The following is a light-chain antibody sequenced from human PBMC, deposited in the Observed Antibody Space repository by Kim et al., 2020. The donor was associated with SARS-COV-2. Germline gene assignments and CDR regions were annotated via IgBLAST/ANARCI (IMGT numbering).Light chain of an antibody. CDR2: DTS. V-gene: IGLV7-46*01. Sequence: QAVVTQEPSLTVSPGGTVTLTCGSSTGAVTSGHYPYWFQQKPGQAPRTLIYDTSNKHSWTPARFSGSLLGGKAALTLSGAQPEDEAEYYYLLSYSGANWVFGGGTQLTVL. CDR3: LLSYSGANWV. J-gene: IGLJ3*02. CDR1: TGAVTSGHY.